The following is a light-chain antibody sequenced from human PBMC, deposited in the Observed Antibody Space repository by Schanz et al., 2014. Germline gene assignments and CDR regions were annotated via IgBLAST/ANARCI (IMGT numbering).Light chain of an antibody. V-gene: IGKV3-20*01. J-gene: IGKJ1*01. Sequence: EIVLTQSPGTLSLSPGERATLSCRASQSLSSSYLAWYQQKPGQAPRLLIYGASSRATGIPDRFSGSGSGTDFTLTISRLEPEDFAVYYCQQYGSSPPTFGQGTKVEIK. CDR1: QSLSSSY. CDR3: QQYGSSPPT. CDR2: GAS.